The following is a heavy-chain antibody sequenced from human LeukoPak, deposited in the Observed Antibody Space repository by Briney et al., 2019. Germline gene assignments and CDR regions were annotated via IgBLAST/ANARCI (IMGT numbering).Heavy chain of an antibody. V-gene: IGHV1-2*02. CDR1: GYPFTSYY. D-gene: IGHD3-3*01. CDR2: ISFSGVT. J-gene: IGHJ4*02. Sequence: GASVKVSCKTSGYPFTSYYIQWLRQAPGQGREWMGWISFSGVTKYAEKLRGRVTLTRDTSRATAYMELTGLTSDDTAVYYCARDLRLFDYWGQGTLVTVSS. CDR3: ARDLRLFDY.